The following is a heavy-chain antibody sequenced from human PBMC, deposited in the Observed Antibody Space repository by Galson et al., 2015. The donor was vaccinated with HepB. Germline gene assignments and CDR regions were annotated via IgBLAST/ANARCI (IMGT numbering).Heavy chain of an antibody. J-gene: IGHJ4*02. Sequence: YAMGWVRQAPGKGLEWVSGIVGSGVGTYYADSVKGRFTISRDNSKNTLWLQLRSLRAEDTAVYYCAKRGLDDGSGYYGEWGQGTLVTVSS. CDR1: YA. D-gene: IGHD3-22*01. V-gene: IGHV3-23*01. CDR2: IVGSGVGT. CDR3: AKRGLDDGSGYYGE.